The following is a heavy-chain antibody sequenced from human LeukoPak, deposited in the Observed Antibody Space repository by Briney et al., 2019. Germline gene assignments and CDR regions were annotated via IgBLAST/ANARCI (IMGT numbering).Heavy chain of an antibody. CDR3: ARLASGSYGPLTPFDY. D-gene: IGHD1-26*01. V-gene: IGHV4-59*08. Sequence: SETLSLTCTVSGGSISGYYWSWIRQPPGKGLEWIGDIYYSVSTNYNPSLKSRVTISVDTSKNQFSLRLSSVTAADTAVYYSARLASGSYGPLTPFDYWGQGTLVTVSS. CDR2: IYYSVST. J-gene: IGHJ4*02. CDR1: GGSISGYY.